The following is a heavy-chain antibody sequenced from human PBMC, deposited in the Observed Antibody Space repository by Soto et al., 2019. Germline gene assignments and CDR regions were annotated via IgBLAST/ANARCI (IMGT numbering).Heavy chain of an antibody. D-gene: IGHD3-10*01. CDR2: ISGSGGST. CDR1: GFTFSSYA. Sequence: PGGSLRLSCAASGFTFSSYAMSWVRQAPGKGLAWVSAISGSGGSTYYADSVKGRFTISRDNTKNTLYLQMNSLRAEDTAVYYCAKSVPPWGFGGEGWFDPWGQGTLVTVSS. J-gene: IGHJ5*02. CDR3: AKSVPPWGFGGEGWFDP. V-gene: IGHV3-23*01.